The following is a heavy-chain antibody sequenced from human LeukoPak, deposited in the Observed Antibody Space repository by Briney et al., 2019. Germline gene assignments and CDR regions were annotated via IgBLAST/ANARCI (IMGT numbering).Heavy chain of an antibody. V-gene: IGHV3-48*03. CDR2: ISSSGSTI. CDR1: GFTFSSYE. D-gene: IGHD3-22*01. Sequence: GGSLRLSCAASGFTFSSYEMNWVRQAPGKGLEWVSYISSSGSTIYYADFVKGRFTISRDNAKNSLYLQMNSLRAEDTAVYYCARESYDSSGYYIFFDYWGQGTLVTVSS. CDR3: ARESYDSSGYYIFFDY. J-gene: IGHJ4*02.